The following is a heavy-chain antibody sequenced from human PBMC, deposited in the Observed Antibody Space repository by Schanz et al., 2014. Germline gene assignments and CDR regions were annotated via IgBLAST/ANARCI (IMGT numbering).Heavy chain of an antibody. V-gene: IGHV3-30*02. J-gene: IGHJ4*02. CDR1: GFIFSSYG. D-gene: IGHD2-2*01. Sequence: VQLLESGGGLVQPGGSLRLSCAASGFIFSSYGLHWVRQAPGKGLEWVAFIWYDGSNKYYADSVKGRFTISRDNSKNTLYLHMNTLRSEDTAVYYCAKDSTHIDIVLVPTAIDYWGQGTLVTVSS. CDR2: IWYDGSNK. CDR3: AKDSTHIDIVLVPTAIDY.